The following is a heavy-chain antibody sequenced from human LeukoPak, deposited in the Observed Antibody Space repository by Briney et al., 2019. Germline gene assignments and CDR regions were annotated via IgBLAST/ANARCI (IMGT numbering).Heavy chain of an antibody. CDR1: GFTFSSYS. D-gene: IGHD1-26*01. CDR2: ISSSSSYI. V-gene: IGHV3-21*01. Sequence: PGGSLRLSCAASGFTFSSYSMNWVRQAPGKGLEWVPSISSSSSYIYYADSVKGRFTISRDNAKNSLYLQMNSLRAEDTAVYYCARDCGGGGALIPLCHYYYYMDVWGKGTTVTVSS. J-gene: IGHJ6*03. CDR3: ARDCGGGGALIPLCHYYYYMDV.